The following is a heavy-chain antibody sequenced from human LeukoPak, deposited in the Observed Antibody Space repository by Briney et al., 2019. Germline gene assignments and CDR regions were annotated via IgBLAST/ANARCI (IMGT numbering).Heavy chain of an antibody. Sequence: SQTLSLTCTVSGGSISSGGYYWSWIRQPPGKGLEWIGYIYYSGSTNYNPSLKSRVTISVDTSKNQFSLKLSSVTAADTAVYYCARGMVVPAAMEFDPWGQGTLVTVSS. J-gene: IGHJ5*02. CDR3: ARGMVVPAAMEFDP. D-gene: IGHD2-2*01. V-gene: IGHV4-61*08. CDR2: IYYSGST. CDR1: GGSISSGGYY.